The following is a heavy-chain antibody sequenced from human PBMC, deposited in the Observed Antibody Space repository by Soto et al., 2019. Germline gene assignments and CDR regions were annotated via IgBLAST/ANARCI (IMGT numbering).Heavy chain of an antibody. J-gene: IGHJ6*02. D-gene: IGHD3-3*01. Sequence: PGGSLRLSCAASGFTFSSYAMSWVRQAPGKGLEWVSAISGSGGSTYYADSVKGRFTISRDNSKNTLYLQMNSLRAEDTAVYYCAKDLAVQFWSGLGGGWNYGMDVWGQGTTVTVSS. V-gene: IGHV3-23*01. CDR3: AKDLAVQFWSGLGGGWNYGMDV. CDR1: GFTFSSYA. CDR2: ISGSGGST.